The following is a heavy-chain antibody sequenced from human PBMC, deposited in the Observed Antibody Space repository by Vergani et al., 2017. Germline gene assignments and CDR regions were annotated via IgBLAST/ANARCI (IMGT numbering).Heavy chain of an antibody. CDR2: ISGSGGST. CDR3: AKDSRRWYYYGSGSYPGDFDY. J-gene: IGHJ4*02. Sequence: EVQLVESGGGLIQPGGSLRLSCAASGFTFSSYAMSWVRQAPGKGLEWVSAISGSGGSTYYADSVKGRFTISRDNAKNTLYLQMNSLRAEDTAVYYCAKDSRRWYYYGSGSYPGDFDYWGQGTLVTVSS. CDR1: GFTFSSYA. D-gene: IGHD3-10*01. V-gene: IGHV3-23*04.